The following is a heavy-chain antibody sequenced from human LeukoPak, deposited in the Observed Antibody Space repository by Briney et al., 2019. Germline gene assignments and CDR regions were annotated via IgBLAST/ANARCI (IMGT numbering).Heavy chain of an antibody. V-gene: IGHV1-69*01. Sequence: SVTVSCTASGGTFSSYAISWVRQAPGQGLEWMGGIIPVFGTAKYAQKFQGRVTITPDESTSTAYMELSSLRSEDTAVYHCARSYSSSWLFDYWGQGTLVTVSS. J-gene: IGHJ4*02. D-gene: IGHD6-13*01. CDR2: IIPVFGTA. CDR1: GGTFSSYA. CDR3: ARSYSSSWLFDY.